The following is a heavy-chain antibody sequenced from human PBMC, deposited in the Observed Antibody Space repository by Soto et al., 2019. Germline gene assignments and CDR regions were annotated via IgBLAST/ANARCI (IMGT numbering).Heavy chain of an antibody. Sequence: EVQLLESGGALVQPGGSLRLSCAAFGFTFSTDAMNWVRQAPGKGLEWVSGISGSGENTYYADSVKGRFTISRDNSENTLYLQMNSLRAEDTAVYYCAKSPRRDYDPPWDYWGRGTLVTVSS. CDR1: GFTFSTDA. D-gene: IGHD4-17*01. J-gene: IGHJ4*02. V-gene: IGHV3-23*01. CDR2: ISGSGENT. CDR3: AKSPRRDYDPPWDY.